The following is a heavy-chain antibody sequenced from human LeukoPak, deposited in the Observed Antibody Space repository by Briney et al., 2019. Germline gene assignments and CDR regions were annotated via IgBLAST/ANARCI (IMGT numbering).Heavy chain of an antibody. CDR1: GFTFSDYY. J-gene: IGHJ4*02. V-gene: IGHV3-11*01. CDR3: AKDRRWELLYDY. CDR2: ISSSGSTI. Sequence: GGSLRLSCAASGFTFSDYYMSWIRQAPGKGLEWVSYISSSGSTIYYADSVKGRFTISRDNSKNTLYLQMNSLRAEDTAVYYCAKDRRWELLYDYWGQGTLVTVSS. D-gene: IGHD1-26*01.